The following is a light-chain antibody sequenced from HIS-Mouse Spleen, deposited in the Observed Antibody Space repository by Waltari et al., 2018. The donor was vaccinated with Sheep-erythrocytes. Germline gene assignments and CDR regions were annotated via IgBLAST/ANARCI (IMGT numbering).Light chain of an antibody. V-gene: IGLV2-8*01. CDR1: SSDVGGYNY. J-gene: IGLJ3*02. Sequence: QSALTQPPSAPGSPGQSVTISCTGTSSDVGGYNYVSWYQQHPGKAPKLMIYEVSKRPSGVPDRFSGSKSGKPASLTVSGLQAEDEADYYCSSYAGSNNWVFGGGTKLTVL. CDR2: EVS. CDR3: SSYAGSNNWV.